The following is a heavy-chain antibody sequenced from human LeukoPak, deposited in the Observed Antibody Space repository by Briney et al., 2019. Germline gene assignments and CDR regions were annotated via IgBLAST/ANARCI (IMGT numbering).Heavy chain of an antibody. CDR1: GYTFTGYY. CDR3: ARAYTYGPPSDY. J-gene: IGHJ4*02. Sequence: ASVKVSCKASGYTFTGYYMHWVRQAPGQGLEWMGIINPSGGSTGYAQKFQGRVTMTGDTSTTTVYMELSNLRSEDTAVYYCARAYTYGPPSDYWGQGTLVTVSS. CDR2: INPSGGST. D-gene: IGHD5-18*01. V-gene: IGHV1-46*01.